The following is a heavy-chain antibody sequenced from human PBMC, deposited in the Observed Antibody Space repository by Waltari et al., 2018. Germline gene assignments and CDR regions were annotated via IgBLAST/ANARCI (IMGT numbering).Heavy chain of an antibody. D-gene: IGHD2-15*01. Sequence: QVQLQQWGAGLLTPSETLSLTCAVYGGSFSGYYWSWIRQPPAKGVEWIGEINHSGSTNYNPSLKSRVTISVDTSKNQFSLKLSSLRSEDTAVYYCACYPPPAARGSGRAYWYFDLWGRGTLVTVSS. J-gene: IGHJ2*01. V-gene: IGHV4-34*01. CDR1: GGSFSGYY. CDR2: INHSGST. CDR3: ACYPPPAARGSGRAYWYFDL.